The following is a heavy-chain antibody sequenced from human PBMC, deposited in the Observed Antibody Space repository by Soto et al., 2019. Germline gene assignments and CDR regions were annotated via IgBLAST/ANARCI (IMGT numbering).Heavy chain of an antibody. D-gene: IGHD3-22*01. CDR3: ARGRITMIVVVTDAFDI. Sequence: VGSLRLSCAASGFTFSDYYMSWIRQAPGKGLEWVSYISSSGSTIYYADSVKGRFTISRDNAKNSLYLQMNSLRAEDTAVYYCARGRITMIVVVTDAFDIWGQGTMVTV. CDR1: GFTFSDYY. CDR2: ISSSGSTI. J-gene: IGHJ3*02. V-gene: IGHV3-11*01.